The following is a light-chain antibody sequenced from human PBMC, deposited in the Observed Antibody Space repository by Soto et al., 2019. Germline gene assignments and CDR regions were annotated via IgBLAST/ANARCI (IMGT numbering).Light chain of an antibody. V-gene: IGLV1-36*01. CDR2: HDD. Sequence: QSVLTQPPSVSEAPRQSVTISCSGSTSNVGNSAVNWYQQVPGKAPRLLIFHDDLLPSGVSDRFSGSKFGTSASLTISGLQSEDEADYYCAAWDDSLNADVFGGGTQLTVL. CDR1: TSNVGNSA. CDR3: AAWDDSLNADV. J-gene: IGLJ7*01.